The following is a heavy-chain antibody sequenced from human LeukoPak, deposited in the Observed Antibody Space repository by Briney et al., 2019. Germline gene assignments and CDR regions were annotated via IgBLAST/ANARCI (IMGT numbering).Heavy chain of an antibody. J-gene: IGHJ4*02. Sequence: GASVKVSCKASGGTFSSYAISWVRQAPGQGLEWMGRIIPILGIANYAQKFQGRVTITADKSTSTAYMELSSLRSEDTAVYYCAPTPSSASVTTPNRPYVYWGQGTPVTVSS. D-gene: IGHD4-17*01. V-gene: IGHV1-69*04. CDR3: APTPSSASVTTPNRPYVY. CDR2: IIPILGIA. CDR1: GGTFSSYA.